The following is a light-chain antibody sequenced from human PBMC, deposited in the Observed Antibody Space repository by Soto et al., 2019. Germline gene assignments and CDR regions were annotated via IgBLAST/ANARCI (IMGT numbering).Light chain of an antibody. J-gene: IGLJ1*01. V-gene: IGLV2-14*01. CDR1: SSDVGGYNY. CDR2: EVS. CDR3: SSYASSSTVV. Sequence: QSALTQPASVSGSPGQSITISCTGTSSDVGGYNYVSWYQQHPGKAPKLMIYEVSNRPSGVSNRVSGSKSGNTASLTISGLQAEDEADYYCSSYASSSTVVFGPGTKVTVL.